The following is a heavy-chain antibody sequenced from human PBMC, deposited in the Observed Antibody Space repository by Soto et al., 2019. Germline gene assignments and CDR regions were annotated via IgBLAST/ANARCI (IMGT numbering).Heavy chain of an antibody. CDR1: GYTFTGFY. CDR2: INPNSGGT. J-gene: IGHJ4*02. Sequence: GASVKVSCKASGYTFTGFYLHWLRQAPRQGLEWMGWINPNSGGTNYAQKFQGRVTFTRDTSINTAYMELTRLGSDDTAVYFCERVGDGSYSPFHFWGQGTPVTV. V-gene: IGHV1-2*02. CDR3: ERVGDGSYSPFHF. D-gene: IGHD6-19*01.